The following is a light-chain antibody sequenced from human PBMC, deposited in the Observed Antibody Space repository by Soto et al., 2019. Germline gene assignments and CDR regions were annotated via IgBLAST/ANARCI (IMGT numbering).Light chain of an antibody. V-gene: IGKV1-27*01. CDR2: AAS. Sequence: DIQMTQSPSSLSASVGDRVTITCRASQGISNYLAWYQQKPGKFPKLLIYAASTLQSGVPSRFSGSGSGIDFTLTISSLQPEDFAVYYCQQYNNWPPWTFGQGTKVEIK. CDR3: QQYNNWPPWT. J-gene: IGKJ1*01. CDR1: QGISNY.